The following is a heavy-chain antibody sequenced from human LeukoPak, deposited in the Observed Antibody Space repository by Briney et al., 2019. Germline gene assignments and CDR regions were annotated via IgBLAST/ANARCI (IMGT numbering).Heavy chain of an antibody. CDR1: GFTFSTYG. J-gene: IGHJ4*02. D-gene: IGHD3-22*01. CDR2: IWYDGSKK. CDR3: AKDLGMIVVQSYFDY. V-gene: IGHV3-33*06. Sequence: GRSLRLSCVASGFTFSTYGMHWVRQAPGKGLEWVAVIWYDGSKKFYAESVKGRFTISRDDSKNTLNLQMNSLRAEDTAVYYCAKDLGMIVVQSYFDYWGQGTLVTVSS.